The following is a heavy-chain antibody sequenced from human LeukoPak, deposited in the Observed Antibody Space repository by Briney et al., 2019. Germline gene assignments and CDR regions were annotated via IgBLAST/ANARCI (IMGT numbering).Heavy chain of an antibody. D-gene: IGHD5-12*01. CDR3: ARVLVQGNGYSGYDEPFDY. CDR1: GGSFSGYY. V-gene: IGHV4-34*01. CDR2: INHSGST. J-gene: IGHJ4*02. Sequence: SETLSLTCAVYGGSFSGYYWSWIRQPPGKGLEWIGEINHSGSTNYNPSLKSRVTISVDASKNQFSLKLSSVTAADTAVYYCARVLVQGNGYSGYDEPFDYWGQGTLVTVSS.